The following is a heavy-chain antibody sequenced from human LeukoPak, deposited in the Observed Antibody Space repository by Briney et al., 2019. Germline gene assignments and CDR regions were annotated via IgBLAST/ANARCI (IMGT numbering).Heavy chain of an antibody. CDR1: GGSISSSSYY. V-gene: IGHV4-39*07. CDR3: ASFRKSSADFDY. CDR2: IYYSGST. J-gene: IGHJ4*02. Sequence: KSSETLSLTCTVSGGSISSSSYYWGWIRQPPGKGLEWIGSIYYSGSTYYNPSLKSRVTISVDTSKNQFSLKLSSVTAADTAVYYCASFRKSSADFDYWGQGTLVTVSS.